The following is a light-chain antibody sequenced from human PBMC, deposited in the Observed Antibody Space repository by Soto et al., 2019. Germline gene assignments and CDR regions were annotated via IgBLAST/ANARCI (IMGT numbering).Light chain of an antibody. CDR2: GAS. Sequence: DIQMTQSPSYLSASVGDRVTITCRASKSIASRLNWYQQKPGSAPKLLIYGASTFESGVPSRLSVSGSGTAVTLTVSSLQVEDFATYYCQQTDTIPRTFGQGTKVDVK. CDR1: KSIASR. CDR3: QQTDTIPRT. V-gene: IGKV1-39*01. J-gene: IGKJ1*01.